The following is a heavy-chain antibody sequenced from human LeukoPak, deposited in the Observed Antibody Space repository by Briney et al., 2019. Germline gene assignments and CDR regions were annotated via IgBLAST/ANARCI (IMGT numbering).Heavy chain of an antibody. CDR2: ISGYNGNT. CDR1: GYTFTNNG. CDR3: ARAGSGAYYYYMDV. Sequence: ASVNVSCKASGYTFTNNGISWVRQAPGQGLEWMGWISGYNGNTNYGQKLQGRVTMTTDTSTSTVYMELRSLRSDDTAVYYCARAGSGAYYYYMDVWGKGTTVTVSS. V-gene: IGHV1-18*01. J-gene: IGHJ6*03. D-gene: IGHD2-15*01.